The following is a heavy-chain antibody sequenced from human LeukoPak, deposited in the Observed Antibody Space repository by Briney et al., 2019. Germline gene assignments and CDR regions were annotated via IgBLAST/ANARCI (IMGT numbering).Heavy chain of an antibody. CDR2: ISYDGSNK. V-gene: IGHV3-30*04. J-gene: IGHJ4*02. CDR3: ARPTGGFDY. Sequence: PGGSLRLSCAASGFTFSSYAMHWVRQAPGKGLEWVAVISYDGSNKYYADSVKGRFTISRDNSKNTLYLQMNSLRAEDTAVYYCARPTGGFDYWGKGTLVTVSS. CDR1: GFTFSSYA.